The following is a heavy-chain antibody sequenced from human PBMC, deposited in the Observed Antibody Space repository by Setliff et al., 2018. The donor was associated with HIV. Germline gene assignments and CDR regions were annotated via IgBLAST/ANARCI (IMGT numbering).Heavy chain of an antibody. CDR3: AAESVAGSQGDNWFDP. CDR2: IIPILGIA. Sequence: ASVKVSCKASGGTFSSYAISWVRQAPGQGLEWMGGIIPILGIANYAQKFQGRVTITADESTSTAYMELSSLRSEDTAVYYCAAESVAGSQGDNWFDPWGQGTLVTVSS. V-gene: IGHV1-69*10. CDR1: GGTFSSYA. J-gene: IGHJ5*02. D-gene: IGHD6-19*01.